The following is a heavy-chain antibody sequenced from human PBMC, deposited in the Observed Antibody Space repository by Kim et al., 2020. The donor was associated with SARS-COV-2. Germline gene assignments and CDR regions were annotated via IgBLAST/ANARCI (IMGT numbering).Heavy chain of an antibody. D-gene: IGHD6-13*01. J-gene: IGHJ4*02. CDR3: AKFRDIAAAGTIDY. V-gene: IGHV3-23*01. Sequence: DSLTSRFTLARDNSKNTLYLQMNSLRAEDTAVYYCAKFRDIAAAGTIDYWGQGTLVTVSS.